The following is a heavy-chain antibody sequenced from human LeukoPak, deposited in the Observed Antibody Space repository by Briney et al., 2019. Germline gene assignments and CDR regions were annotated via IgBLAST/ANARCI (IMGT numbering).Heavy chain of an antibody. D-gene: IGHD5-18*01. J-gene: IGHJ4*02. CDR1: GFTFTRYW. Sequence: PGGSLRLSCAASGFTFTRYWMSWVRQAPGKGLEWVSSLSGSGGSTYYADSVKGRFTISRDNSKNTLYLQMNSLRVEDTAVYYCAKDPHTGYSFAYWGQGTLVTVSS. CDR3: AKDPHTGYSFAY. V-gene: IGHV3-23*01. CDR2: LSGSGGST.